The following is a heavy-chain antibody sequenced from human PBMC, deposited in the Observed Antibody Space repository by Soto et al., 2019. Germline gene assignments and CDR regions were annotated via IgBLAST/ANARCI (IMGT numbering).Heavy chain of an antibody. J-gene: IGHJ4*02. V-gene: IGHV4-30-4*01. CDR2: IYYSGST. CDR1: GGSISSGDYY. D-gene: IGHD6-13*01. Sequence: QVQLQESGPGLVKPSQTLSLTCTVSGGSISSGDYYWSWIRQPPGKGLEWIGYIYYSGSTYYNPSPTSRVTTXXDXSXXQFSLKLRSVPAADTAVYYCARVTAAAGTSYYFDYWGQGTLVTVSS. CDR3: ARVTAAAGTSYYFDY.